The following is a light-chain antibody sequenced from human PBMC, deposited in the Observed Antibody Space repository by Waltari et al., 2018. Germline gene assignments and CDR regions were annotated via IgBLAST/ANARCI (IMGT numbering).Light chain of an antibody. CDR1: NIGSRS. CDR2: YDT. CDR3: QVWDSSRAHVI. V-gene: IGLV3-21*04. J-gene: IGLJ2*01. Sequence: YVLTQPPSVSVAPGQTARSTCDINNIGSRSVHWCQQRPGQAPVTVIHYDTDRPSGIPARFSGSNSGDTATLTISRVEAGDEADYYCQVWDSSRAHVIFGGGTRLTVL.